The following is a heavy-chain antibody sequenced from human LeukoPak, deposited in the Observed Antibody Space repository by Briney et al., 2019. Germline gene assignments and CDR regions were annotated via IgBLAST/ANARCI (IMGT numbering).Heavy chain of an antibody. Sequence: ASVKVSCKASGYTFTSYYMHWVRQAPGQGLEWMGIINTSGGSTSYAQKFQGRVTMTSDTSTSTVYMELSSLRSEDTAVYYCARTGDYDFWSGSSMVYYYYYYGMDVWGQGTTVTVSS. CDR3: ARTGDYDFWSGSSMVYYYYYYGMDV. V-gene: IGHV1-46*01. CDR2: INTSGGST. J-gene: IGHJ6*02. D-gene: IGHD3-3*01. CDR1: GYTFTSYY.